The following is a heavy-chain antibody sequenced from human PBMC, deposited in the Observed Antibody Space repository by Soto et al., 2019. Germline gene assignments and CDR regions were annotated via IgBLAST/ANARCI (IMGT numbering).Heavy chain of an antibody. J-gene: IGHJ5*02. D-gene: IGHD1-7*01. Sequence: QVQLQESGPGLVKPSETLSLTCTVSGGSISSDYWSWIRQPPGTGLEWIGYSYYSASTNYNPSLMTRVTISVVTSKNQFSLKLSSVTAADTAVYYCARGQSPGPMTRWFDPWGQGTLVTVS. CDR3: ARGQSPGPMTRWFDP. CDR2: SYYSAST. CDR1: GGSISSDY. V-gene: IGHV4-59*01.